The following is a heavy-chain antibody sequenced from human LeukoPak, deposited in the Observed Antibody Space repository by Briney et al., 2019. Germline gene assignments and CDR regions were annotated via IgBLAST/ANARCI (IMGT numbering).Heavy chain of an antibody. J-gene: IGHJ4*02. CDR3: ARPEGSSDWTPGY. CDR2: IYPGDSDT. CDR1: GYSFVSYW. V-gene: IGHV5-51*01. Sequence: PGDSLKISCKGSGYSFVSYWIGWVRQMPGRGLEWMGIIYPGDSDTKYSPSFQGQVTISADRSISTAYLQWSSLKASDTAMYYCARPEGSSDWTPGYWGQGTLVTVSS. D-gene: IGHD2-2*01.